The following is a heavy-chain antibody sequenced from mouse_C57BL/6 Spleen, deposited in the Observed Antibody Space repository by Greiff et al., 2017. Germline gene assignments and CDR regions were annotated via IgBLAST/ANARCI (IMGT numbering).Heavy chain of an antibody. D-gene: IGHD1-1*01. CDR3: TTGISSVVATCGYFCV. V-gene: IGHV14-4*01. CDR1: GFNIKDDY. Sequence: EVKLQQSGAELVRPGASVKLSCTASGFNIKDDYMHWVKQRPEQGLEWIGWIDPENGDTEYASKFQGKATITADTTSNTAYLQLRSLPSENTAIYYCTTGISSVVATCGYFCVWGTGTTVSVSS. J-gene: IGHJ1*03. CDR2: IDPENGDT.